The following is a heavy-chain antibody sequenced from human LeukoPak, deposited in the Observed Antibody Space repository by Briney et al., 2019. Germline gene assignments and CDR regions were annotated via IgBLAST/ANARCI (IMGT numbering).Heavy chain of an antibody. D-gene: IGHD3-9*01. V-gene: IGHV3-30*02. CDR3: ATDISTHYFGS. Sequence: GGSLRLSCAASGISFRSYGMHWVRQAPGKGLEWVTFIWYDASDKYYAESVKGRFTISRDNSRNTVFLQMNSLRAEDTAIYYCATDISTHYFGSWGQGTLVTVSS. CDR1: GISFRSYG. CDR2: IWYDASDK. J-gene: IGHJ4*02.